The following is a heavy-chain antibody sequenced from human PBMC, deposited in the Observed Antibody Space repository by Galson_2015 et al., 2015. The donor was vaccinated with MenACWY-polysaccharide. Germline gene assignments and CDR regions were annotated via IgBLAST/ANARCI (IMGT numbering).Heavy chain of an antibody. D-gene: IGHD2-8*01. CDR3: ARAPPHHCTTTCPGRIAFDI. V-gene: IGHV3-74*01. CDR1: GFTFSSYW. Sequence: SLRLSCAASGFTFSSYWMHWVRQAPGEGLVWVTRINIDASGISYADSVKGRFTISRDNAKSTVYLQMNSLRAEDTAVYYCARAPPHHCTTTCPGRIAFDIWGQGTMVAVSS. CDR2: INIDASGI. J-gene: IGHJ3*02.